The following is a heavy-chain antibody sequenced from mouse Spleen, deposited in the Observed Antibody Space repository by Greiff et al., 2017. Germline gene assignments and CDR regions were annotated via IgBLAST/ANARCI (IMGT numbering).Heavy chain of an antibody. CDR3: AREGPYDGYYSSYAMDY. CDR1: GYSFTGYY. V-gene: IGHV1-42*01. Sequence: VQLQQSGPELVKPGASVKISCKASGYSFTGYYMNWVKQSPEKSLEWIGEINPSTGGTTYNQKFKAKATLTVDKSSSTAYMQLKSLTSEDSAVYFCAREGPYDGYYSSYAMDYWGQGTSVTVSS. J-gene: IGHJ4*01. CDR2: INPSTGGT. D-gene: IGHD2-3*01.